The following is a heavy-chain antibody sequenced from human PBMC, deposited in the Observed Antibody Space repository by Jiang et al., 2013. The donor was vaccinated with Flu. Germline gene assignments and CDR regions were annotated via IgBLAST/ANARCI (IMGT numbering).Heavy chain of an antibody. CDR2: ISGYNGDT. J-gene: IGHJ4*02. V-gene: IGHV1-18*01. CDR3: ARDPXFDY. CDR1: GYSFTSYG. Sequence: GAEVKKPGASVKVSCKASGYSFTSYGISWVRQAPGQGLEWMGWISGYNGDTNYVQNLQGRVTMTTDTSTSTAYMELRSLRSDDTAVYYCARDPXFDYWGQGTLVTISS.